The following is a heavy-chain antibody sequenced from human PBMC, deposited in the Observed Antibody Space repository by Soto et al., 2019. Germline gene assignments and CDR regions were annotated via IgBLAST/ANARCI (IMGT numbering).Heavy chain of an antibody. CDR3: ARGNVVVVNGLDY. CDR2: IYYSGST. D-gene: IGHD2-15*01. J-gene: IGHJ4*02. V-gene: IGHV4-30-4*01. Sequence: SETLSLTCTVSGGSISSGDYYWSWIRQPPGKGLEWIGYIYYSGSTYYNPSLKSRVTISVDTSTNQFSLKLSSVTAADTAVYYCARGNVVVVNGLDYWGQGTRVTVSS. CDR1: GGSISSGDYY.